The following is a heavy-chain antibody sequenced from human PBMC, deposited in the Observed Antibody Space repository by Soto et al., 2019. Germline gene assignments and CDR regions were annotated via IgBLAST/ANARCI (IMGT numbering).Heavy chain of an antibody. Sequence: QEHLVQSGGGVVQPGRSLRLSCVAPGFIFSGHGMHWVRQAPGKGLAWVAVLRHDGSNIYYADSVEGRFTISRDNSKNTLYLEMNSLRAEDTAVYYCARDGVGATTYFGYFDYWGQGVLVTVSS. CDR3: ARDGVGATTYFGYFDY. J-gene: IGHJ4*02. D-gene: IGHD1-26*01. V-gene: IGHV3-33*01. CDR2: LRHDGSNI. CDR1: GFIFSGHG.